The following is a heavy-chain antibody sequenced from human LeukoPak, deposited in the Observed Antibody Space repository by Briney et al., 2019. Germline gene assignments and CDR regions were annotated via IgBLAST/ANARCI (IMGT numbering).Heavy chain of an antibody. CDR1: GFTFSDFA. CDR3: AKDSWARNGIYDPFDI. D-gene: IGHD2-8*01. Sequence: PGGSLRLSCAASGFTFSDFAMSWVRQPPGKGLEWVSVIGGTGETHSTDSVKGRFTISRDNSKNTLSLQMNSLRPEDTAVYYCAKDSWARNGIYDPFDIWGQGTMVTVSS. CDR2: IGGTGET. J-gene: IGHJ3*02. V-gene: IGHV3-23*01.